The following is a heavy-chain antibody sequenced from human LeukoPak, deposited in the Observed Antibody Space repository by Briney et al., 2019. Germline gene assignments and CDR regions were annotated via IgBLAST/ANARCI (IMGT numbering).Heavy chain of an antibody. Sequence: PGGSLRLSCAASGFTFSSYGMHWVRQAPAKGLEWVAVIWYDGSNKYYADSVKDRFTISRDNSNNTLYLQLNSLRAEDTAVYCCAREDSESYYFDNWGQGTLVTVSS. V-gene: IGHV3-33*01. CDR3: AREDSESYYFDN. CDR2: IWYDGSNK. D-gene: IGHD1-26*01. CDR1: GFTFSSYG. J-gene: IGHJ4*02.